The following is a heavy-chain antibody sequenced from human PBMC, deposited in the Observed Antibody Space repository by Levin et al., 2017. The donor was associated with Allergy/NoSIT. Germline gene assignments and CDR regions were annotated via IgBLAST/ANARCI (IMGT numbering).Heavy chain of an antibody. CDR3: ARAGDYDYWKRYFDP. J-gene: IGHJ5*02. V-gene: IGHV1-2*02. CDR1: GYTFTGYY. Sequence: ASVKVSCKASGYTFTGYYMHWVRQAPGQGLEWMGWINPKNGATNSALRFQGRVTMTRDTSISTAYMELTRLTSDDTAVYYCARAGDYDYWKRYFDPWGQGTLVTVSS. CDR2: INPKNGAT. D-gene: IGHD3-3*01.